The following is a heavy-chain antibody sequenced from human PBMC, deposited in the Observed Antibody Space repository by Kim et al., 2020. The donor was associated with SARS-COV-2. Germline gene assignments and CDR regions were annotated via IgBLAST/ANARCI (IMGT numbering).Heavy chain of an antibody. V-gene: IGHV3-23*01. D-gene: IGHD7-27*01. CDR2: ITGGDTK. Sequence: LSLTCAASGFSFNSYAMAWVRQAPGKGLECVSGITGGDTKYYADSVKGRFSIYRDNSKKTVYLDVNSLRVEDTAVYYCAKDKISGDGYWYFDVWGRGTLVTVSS. J-gene: IGHJ2*01. CDR3: AKDKISGDGYWYFDV. CDR1: GFSFNSYA.